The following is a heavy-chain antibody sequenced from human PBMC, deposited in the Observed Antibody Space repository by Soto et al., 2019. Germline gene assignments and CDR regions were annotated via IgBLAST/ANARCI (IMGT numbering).Heavy chain of an antibody. D-gene: IGHD2-21*02. CDR1: GFTFSSYW. Sequence: GGSLRLSCAASGFTFSSYWMSWVRQAPGRGLEWVANIKQDGREKYYVDSVKGRFTISRDNAKNSLYLQMNSLRAEDTAVYYCARDVRYCGGDCYPLYHFYGMDVWGQGTTVTVSS. J-gene: IGHJ6*02. CDR2: IKQDGREK. CDR3: ARDVRYCGGDCYPLYHFYGMDV. V-gene: IGHV3-7*01.